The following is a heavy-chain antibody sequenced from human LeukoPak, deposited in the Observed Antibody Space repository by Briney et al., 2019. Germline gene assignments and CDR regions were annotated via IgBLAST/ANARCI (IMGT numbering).Heavy chain of an antibody. CDR3: ARVPHTTSSIDY. J-gene: IGHJ4*02. D-gene: IGHD6-6*01. Sequence: SETLSLTCAVYGGSFTDYYWSWIRQPPGKGLEWIGEINHRGSTNYNSSLKSRVTISVDRSKNQFSLKLNSVTAADTAVYFCARVPHTTSSIDYWGQEAPVTVSS. CDR1: GGSFTDYY. CDR2: INHRGST. V-gene: IGHV4-34*01.